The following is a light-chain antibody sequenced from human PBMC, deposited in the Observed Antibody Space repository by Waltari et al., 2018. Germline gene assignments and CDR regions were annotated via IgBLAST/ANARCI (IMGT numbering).Light chain of an antibody. CDR2: GAS. CDR3: QQRGDWPIT. Sequence: EIVLTQAPATLSLSPGERGTLSCRASQSIGNYLAWYQQKPGQAPRLLIYGASDRATSIPARFSGSGSATDFTLTISSLEPEDFAVYYCQQRGDWPITFGQGTRLEIK. V-gene: IGKV3-11*01. CDR1: QSIGNY. J-gene: IGKJ5*01.